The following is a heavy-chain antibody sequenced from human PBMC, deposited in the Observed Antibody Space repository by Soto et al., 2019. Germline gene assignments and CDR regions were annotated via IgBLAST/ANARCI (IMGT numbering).Heavy chain of an antibody. CDR3: ARVLLWFGELSSDRGYFYYGMDV. J-gene: IGHJ6*02. V-gene: IGHV4-61*08. D-gene: IGHD3-10*01. CDR2: IHHSGTT. CDR1: GGSVSSGGYS. Sequence: QVQLQESGPGLVKSSETLSLTCTVYGGSVSSGGYSWNWIRQPPGKGLEGIVSIHHSGTTNYNPSVTSRVTISVDTSKNQFSLKLNSFTAADTAVYYCARVLLWFGELSSDRGYFYYGMDVWGQGTTVTVSS.